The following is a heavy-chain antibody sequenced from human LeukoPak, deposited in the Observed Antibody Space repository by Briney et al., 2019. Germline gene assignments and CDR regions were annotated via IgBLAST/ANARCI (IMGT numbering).Heavy chain of an antibody. CDR3: AKGGQDYDFWRFDL. CDR1: GFTFSDSA. CDR2: ISDTGGRT. Sequence: PGRSLRLSCAASGFTFSDSAVSWVRQAPGEGLEWVSSISDTGGRTYYADSVKGRFAISRDNSRNTVFLQMNSLRAGDTAIYYCAKGGQDYDFWRFDLWGQGILVAVSS. V-gene: IGHV3-23*01. J-gene: IGHJ5*02. D-gene: IGHD3-3*01.